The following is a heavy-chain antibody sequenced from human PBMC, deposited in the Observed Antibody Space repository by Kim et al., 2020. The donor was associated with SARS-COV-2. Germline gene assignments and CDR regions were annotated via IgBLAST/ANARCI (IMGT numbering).Heavy chain of an antibody. CDR2: INAGNGNT. CDR3: ARDNPLNYYDSSGYYQEPHLDY. Sequence: ASVKVSCKASGYTFTSYAMHWVRQAPGQRLEWMGWINAGNGNTKYSQKFQGRVTITRDTSASTAYMELSSLRSEDTAVYYCARDNPLNYYDSSGYYQEPHLDYWGQGTLVTVSS. J-gene: IGHJ4*02. CDR1: GYTFTSYA. V-gene: IGHV1-3*01. D-gene: IGHD3-22*01.